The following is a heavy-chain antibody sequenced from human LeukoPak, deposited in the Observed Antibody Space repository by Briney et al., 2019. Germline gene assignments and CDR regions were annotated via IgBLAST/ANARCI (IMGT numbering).Heavy chain of an antibody. CDR2: FSGSGGST. Sequence: PGGSLRLSCAVSGFTFSSYVMSWVRQAPGKGLEWVSTFSGSGGSTYYADSVKGRFTISRDNSKNTLYLQMNSLRVEDTAVYYCAKAQLRVTTGIDNWGQGTLVTVSS. CDR3: AKAQLRVTTGIDN. D-gene: IGHD4-17*01. CDR1: GFTFSSYV. J-gene: IGHJ4*02. V-gene: IGHV3-23*01.